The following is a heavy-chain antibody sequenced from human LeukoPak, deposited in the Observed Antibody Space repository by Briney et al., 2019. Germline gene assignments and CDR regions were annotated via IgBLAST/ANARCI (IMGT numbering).Heavy chain of an antibody. CDR1: GGSISSGDYY. D-gene: IGHD3-22*01. V-gene: IGHV4-30-4*01. CDR2: IYYSGST. J-gene: IGHJ4*02. CDR3: ARGRGYYYDSSGYYSFDY. Sequence: PSQTLSLTCTVSGGSISSGDYYWSWIRQPPGKGLEWIGYIYYSGSTYYNPSLKSRVTISVDTSKNQFSLKLSSVTAADTAVYYCARGRGYYYDSSGYYSFDYWGQGTLVTASS.